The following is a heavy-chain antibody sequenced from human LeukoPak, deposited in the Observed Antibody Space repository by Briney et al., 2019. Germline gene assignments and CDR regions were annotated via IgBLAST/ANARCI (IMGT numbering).Heavy chain of an antibody. V-gene: IGHV1-46*01. Sequence: ASVKVSCKASGYTFSLYYLHWVRQAPGQGPEWMGMINPGDGSTTYRQKFQGRVTMTRDTSTSTVYMELSGLRFEDTAVCYCARDAGSSWHNWGQGTLVTVSS. D-gene: IGHD6-13*01. CDR1: GYTFSLYY. J-gene: IGHJ4*02. CDR3: ARDAGSSWHN. CDR2: INPGDGST.